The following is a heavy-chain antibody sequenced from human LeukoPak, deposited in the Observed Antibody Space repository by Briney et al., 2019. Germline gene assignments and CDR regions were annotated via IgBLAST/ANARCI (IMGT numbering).Heavy chain of an antibody. Sequence: GGSLRLSCAASGFTFSSYSMNWVRQAPGKGLEWVASTSSGSSYTYYADSVKGRFTISRDNAKNSLYLQMNSLRAEDTAVYYCARDWYGSGSYYGAASGYWGQGTLVTVSS. CDR3: ARDWYGSGSYYGAASGY. CDR2: TSSGSSYT. J-gene: IGHJ4*02. CDR1: GFTFSSYS. D-gene: IGHD3-10*01. V-gene: IGHV3-21*01.